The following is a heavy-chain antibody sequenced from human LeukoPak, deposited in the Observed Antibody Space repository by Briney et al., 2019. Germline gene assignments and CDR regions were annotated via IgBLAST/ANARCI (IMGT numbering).Heavy chain of an antibody. D-gene: IGHD1-26*01. CDR3: ARHHNVGFDP. V-gene: IGHV4-39*01. CDR1: GHSISSGTYH. CDR2: ISYSGST. J-gene: IGHJ5*02. Sequence: SDTQSLTCTVSGHSISSGTYHWGWIRQPPGKGLEWDGRISYSGSTYNNPSRQSRVTISNNTYNNQSSPKLPAVSRPDQAFYCRARHHNVGFDPSGQGTLVTVSS.